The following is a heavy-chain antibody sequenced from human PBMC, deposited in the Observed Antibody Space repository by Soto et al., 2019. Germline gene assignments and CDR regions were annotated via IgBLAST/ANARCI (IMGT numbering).Heavy chain of an antibody. CDR3: ARVPTTVTTPGMDV. CDR2: INPDGSTT. J-gene: IGHJ6*02. V-gene: IGHV3-74*01. CDR1: GFTLSSYW. D-gene: IGHD4-4*01. Sequence: GGSLRLSCAASGFTLSSYWLHWVRQAPGEGLMWVSRINPDGSTTSYADSVKGRFIISRDNAKNTLYLQMNSLRVEDTAVYYCARVPTTVTTPGMDVWGQGTTVTVSS.